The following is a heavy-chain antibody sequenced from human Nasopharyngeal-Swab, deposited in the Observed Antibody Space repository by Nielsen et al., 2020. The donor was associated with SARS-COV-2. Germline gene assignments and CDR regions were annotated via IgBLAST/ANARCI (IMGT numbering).Heavy chain of an antibody. D-gene: IGHD2-2*01. Sequence: GESLKISCAASGFTFSSYSMNWVRQAPGKGLEWVSSISSSSSYIYYADSVKGRFTISRDNAKNSLYLQMNRLRDEDTAVYYCARESQLLAPLDYWGQGTLVTVSS. CDR3: ARESQLLAPLDY. J-gene: IGHJ4*02. CDR1: GFTFSSYS. CDR2: ISSSSSYI. V-gene: IGHV3-21*01.